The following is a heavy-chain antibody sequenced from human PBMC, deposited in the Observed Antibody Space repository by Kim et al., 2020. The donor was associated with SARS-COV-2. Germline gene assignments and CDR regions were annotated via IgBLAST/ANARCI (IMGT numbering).Heavy chain of an antibody. Sequence: GGSLRLSCAASGFTFSDYYMSWIRQAPGKGLEWVSYISSSSSSTNYAYSVTVQFTISRDNAKNSLYLQLNSLRAEAKAVYYCARGGIADARGSYRDYYD. CDR3: ARGGIADARGSYRDYYD. V-gene: IGHV3-11*05. J-gene: IGHJ6*01. D-gene: IGHD3-16*02. CDR1: GFTFSDYY. CDR2: ISSSSSST.